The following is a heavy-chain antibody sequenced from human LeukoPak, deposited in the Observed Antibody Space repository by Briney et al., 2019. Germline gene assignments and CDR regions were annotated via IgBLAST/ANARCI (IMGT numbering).Heavy chain of an antibody. Sequence: ASVKVSCKASGYTFTSYYMHWVRQAPGQGLEWMGWINPNSGGTNYAQKFQGWVTMTRDTSISTAYMELSRLRSDDTAVYYCARSHSSSWYGFDYWGQGTLVTVSS. D-gene: IGHD6-13*01. J-gene: IGHJ4*02. V-gene: IGHV1-2*04. CDR1: GYTFTSYY. CDR3: ARSHSSSWYGFDY. CDR2: INPNSGGT.